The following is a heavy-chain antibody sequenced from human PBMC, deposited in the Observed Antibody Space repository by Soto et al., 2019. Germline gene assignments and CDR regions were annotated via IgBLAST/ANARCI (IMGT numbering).Heavy chain of an antibody. CDR3: TKGGYDLIYYFGMDV. J-gene: IGHJ6*02. CDR2: ISSDGDTI. CDR1: GFTFHEYA. V-gene: IGHV3-9*01. D-gene: IGHD5-12*01. Sequence: EVQLIESGGGWVQPGTSLRVSFAASGFTFHEYAMHWVRQAPGKGLGWVSGISSDGDTIAYADSVQGRFTVFRDNAKNSLYLQMNSLRAEDTALYYCTKGGYDLIYYFGMDVWGQGTTVTVSS.